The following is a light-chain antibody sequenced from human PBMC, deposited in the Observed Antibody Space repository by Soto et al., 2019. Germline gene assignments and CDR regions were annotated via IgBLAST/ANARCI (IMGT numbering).Light chain of an antibody. V-gene: IGLV2-14*01. CDR1: SSDVGAYTS. Sequence: QSALTQPASVSGSPGQSITISCTGSSSDVGAYTSVSWYRQHPGKAPKLMIYEVSNRPSGVSRRFSGSKSGNTASLTISGLQAEDEAHYYCSSYTSDNRNYVFGTGTKLTVL. J-gene: IGLJ1*01. CDR2: EVS. CDR3: SSYTSDNRNYV.